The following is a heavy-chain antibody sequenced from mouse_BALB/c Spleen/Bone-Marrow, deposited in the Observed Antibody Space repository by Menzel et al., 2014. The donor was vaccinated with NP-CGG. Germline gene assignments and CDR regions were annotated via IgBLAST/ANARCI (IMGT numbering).Heavy chain of an antibody. Sequence: VQLQESGPGLVQPSQSLSITCTVSGFSLTSYGVHWVRQSPGKGLEWLGVIWRGGSTDYNAAFMSRLSITKDNSKSQVFFKMNSLQADDTAIYYCAKNWGYGYAMDYWGQGTSVTVSS. D-gene: IGHD3-1*01. CDR3: AKNWGYGYAMDY. J-gene: IGHJ4*01. CDR1: GFSLTSYG. CDR2: IWRGGST. V-gene: IGHV2-5*01.